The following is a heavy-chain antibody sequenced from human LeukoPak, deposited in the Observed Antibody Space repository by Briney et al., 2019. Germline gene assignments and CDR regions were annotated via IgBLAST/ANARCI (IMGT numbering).Heavy chain of an antibody. CDR2: IKQDGSEK. CDR1: GFTSSSYW. V-gene: IGHV3-7*01. J-gene: IGHJ5*02. CDR3: ARSLDYGDYARFDP. Sequence: GGSLRLSCAASGFTSSSYWMSWVRQAPGKGLEWVANIKQDGSEKYYVDSVKGRFTISRDNAKNSLYLQMNSLRAEDTAVYYCARSLDYGDYARFDPWGQGTLVTVSS. D-gene: IGHD4-17*01.